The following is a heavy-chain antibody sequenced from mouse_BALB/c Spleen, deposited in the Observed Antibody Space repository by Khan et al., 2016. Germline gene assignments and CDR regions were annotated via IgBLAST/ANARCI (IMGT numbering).Heavy chain of an antibody. CDR1: GYTFTNYG. CDR2: INTYSGES. CDR3: ARYRYYYGSSRYFDV. Sequence: QIQLVQSGPELKRPGKTVKISCNASGYTFTNYGINWVKQAPGKGLKWMGWINTYSGESTYADDFKGRFAFSLETSANTAYLQINNLKNEDTATYFCARYRYYYGSSRYFDVWGAGTTVTVSS. D-gene: IGHD1-1*01. V-gene: IGHV9-3-1*01. J-gene: IGHJ1*01.